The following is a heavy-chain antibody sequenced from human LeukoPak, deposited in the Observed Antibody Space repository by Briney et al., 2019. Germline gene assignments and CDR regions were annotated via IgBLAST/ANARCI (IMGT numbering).Heavy chain of an antibody. V-gene: IGHV4-39*01. CDR3: ASPLKVGSWYGMDV. CDR1: GGSISSSSYY. J-gene: IGHJ6*02. Sequence: TSSETLSLTCTVSGGSISSSSYYWGWIRQPPGKGLEWIGSIYYSGSTYYNPSLKSRVTISVDTSKNQFSLKLSSVTAADTAVYYCASPLKVGSWYGMDVWGQGTTVTVSS. D-gene: IGHD2-8*01. CDR2: IYYSGST.